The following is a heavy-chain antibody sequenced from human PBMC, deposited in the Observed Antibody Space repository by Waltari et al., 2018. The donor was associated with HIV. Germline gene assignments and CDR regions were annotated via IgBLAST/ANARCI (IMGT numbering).Heavy chain of an antibody. J-gene: IGHJ4*02. V-gene: IGHV4-34*02. Sequence: QVQLQQWGTGLLKPSETLSLTCAVQGGSSSNYYWSWIRQPPGKGLEGIAEINHSGRTNYNPAPKSRPTISGGTTKAPFSVKLTSGTAADPAGYFCARGQYGPGSREDYCGQGTLVTVAS. CDR3: ARGQYGPGSREDY. CDR2: INHSGRT. D-gene: IGHD3-10*01. CDR1: GGSSSNYY.